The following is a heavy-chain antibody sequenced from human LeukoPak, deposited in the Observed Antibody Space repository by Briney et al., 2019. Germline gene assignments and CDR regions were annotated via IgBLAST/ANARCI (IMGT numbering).Heavy chain of an antibody. CDR2: IYSGGYT. D-gene: IGHD3-3*01. CDR1: GFTVNHNY. J-gene: IGHJ4*02. Sequence: PGGSLRLSCAASGFTVNHNYMSWVRQAPGRGLEWVSVIYSGGYTYYAGSVKGRFTISRDNSKNTLYLQMNSLRAEDTAVYYCAKGDWYYDFWSGPVDYWGQGTLVTVSS. CDR3: AKGDWYYDFWSGPVDY. V-gene: IGHV3-53*01.